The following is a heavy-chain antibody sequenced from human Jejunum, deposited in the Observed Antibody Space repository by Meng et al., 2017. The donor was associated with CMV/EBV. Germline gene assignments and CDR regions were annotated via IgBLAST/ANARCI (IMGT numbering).Heavy chain of an antibody. CDR3: ATSNAAAGNS. CDR1: GFTFSSYW. D-gene: IGHD6-13*01. Sequence: GAASGFTFSSYWRSWVRQAPGKGLEWVANIKQDGSAIHYVDSVKGRFTISRDNAKNSLYLQMTSLTGEDTAVYYCATSNAAAGNSWGHGTLVTVSS. V-gene: IGHV3-7*01. J-gene: IGHJ5*01. CDR2: IKQDGSAI.